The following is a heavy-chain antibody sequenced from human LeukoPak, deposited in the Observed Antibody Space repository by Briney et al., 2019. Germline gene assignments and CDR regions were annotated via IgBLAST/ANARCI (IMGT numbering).Heavy chain of an antibody. CDR2: IYYSGST. D-gene: IGHD2-8*01. Sequence: SETLSLTCTVSGGSISSGGYYWSWIRQHPGKGLEWIGYIYYSGSTYYNPSLKSRVTISVDTSKNQFSLKLSSVTAADTAVYYRAREVNGPNYFDYWGQGTLVTVSS. CDR3: AREVNGPNYFDY. J-gene: IGHJ4*02. CDR1: GGSISSGGYY. V-gene: IGHV4-31*03.